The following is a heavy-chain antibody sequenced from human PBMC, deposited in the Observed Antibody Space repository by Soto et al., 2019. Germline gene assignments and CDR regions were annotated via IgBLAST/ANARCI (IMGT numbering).Heavy chain of an antibody. Sequence: EVQLLESGGGLVQPGGSLRLSCAASGFSFNNYAMNWVRQAPGQGLEWVSTISDSGSTYYADSVKGRFTISRDNSKNTRYLQMKSLRAEDTAVYFCAKDVGGHYCTPTSCLSCFHSWGRGTRVTVSS. D-gene: IGHD2-2*01. J-gene: IGHJ4*02. CDR3: AKDVGGHYCTPTSCLSCFHS. CDR2: ISDSGST. CDR1: GFSFNNYA. V-gene: IGHV3-23*01.